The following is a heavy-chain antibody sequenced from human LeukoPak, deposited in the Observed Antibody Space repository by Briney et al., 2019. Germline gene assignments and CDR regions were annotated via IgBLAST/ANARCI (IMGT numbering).Heavy chain of an antibody. J-gene: IGHJ4*02. CDR1: GFTFRNYG. Sequence: GGSLRLTCEASGFTFRNYGMHWVRQAPGKGLEWVSYISSSSSTIYYADSVKGRFTISRDNAKNSLYLQMNSLRDEDTAVYYCARATYYYDSSGYYSAFDYWGQGTLVTVSS. D-gene: IGHD3-22*01. CDR2: ISSSSSTI. CDR3: ARATYYYDSSGYYSAFDY. V-gene: IGHV3-48*02.